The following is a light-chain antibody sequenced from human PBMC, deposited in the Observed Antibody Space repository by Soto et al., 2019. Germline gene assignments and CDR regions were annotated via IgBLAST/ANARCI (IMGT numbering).Light chain of an antibody. V-gene: IGKV3-11*01. CDR1: QSVSSY. Sequence: EIVLTQSPATLSLSPGERATLSCRASQSVSSYLAWYQQKPGQAPRLLIYDASNRATGIPARFSGSGSGTDFTLTISRLEPEDFAVNYCQQRSNWPFALTLGGGTKVDIK. CDR3: QQRSNWPFALT. J-gene: IGKJ4*01. CDR2: DAS.